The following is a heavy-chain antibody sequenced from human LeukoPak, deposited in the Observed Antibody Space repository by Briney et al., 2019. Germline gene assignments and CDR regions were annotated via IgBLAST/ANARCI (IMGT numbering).Heavy chain of an antibody. V-gene: IGHV3-30*18. D-gene: IGHD4-17*01. CDR2: ISYDGSNK. J-gene: IGHJ4*02. CDR3: AKQDDYEYYFDY. CDR1: GFTFSSYG. Sequence: GGSLRLSCAASGFTFSSYGMHWVRQAPGKGLEWVAVISYDGSNKYYADSVKGRFTISRDNSKNTLYLQMNSLRAEDTAVYYCAKQDDYEYYFDYWGQGTLVTVSS.